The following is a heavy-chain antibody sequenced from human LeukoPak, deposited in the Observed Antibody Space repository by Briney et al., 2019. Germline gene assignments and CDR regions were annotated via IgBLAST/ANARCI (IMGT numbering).Heavy chain of an antibody. J-gene: IGHJ4*02. CDR1: GFTFSSYS. V-gene: IGHV3-21*01. CDR3: ARAQREWLFPNDY. CDR2: ISSSSSYI. D-gene: IGHD3-3*01. Sequence: GGSLRLSCAASGFTFSSYSMNWVRQAPGKGLEWVSSISSSSSYIYYADSVKGRFTISRDNAKNSLYLQMNSLRAEDTAVYYCARAQREWLFPNDYWGQGTPVTVSS.